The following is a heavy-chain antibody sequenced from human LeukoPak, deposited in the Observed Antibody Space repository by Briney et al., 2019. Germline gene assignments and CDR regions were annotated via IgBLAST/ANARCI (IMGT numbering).Heavy chain of an antibody. D-gene: IGHD3-10*01. Sequence: SETLSLTCAVYGGSFSGYYWSWIRQPPGKELEWIGEINHSGSTNYNPSLKSRVTISVDTSKNQFSLKLSSVTAADTAVYYCARVKGRGVNYYYGMDVWGQGTTVTVSS. V-gene: IGHV4-34*01. CDR1: GGSFSGYY. CDR3: ARVKGRGVNYYYGMDV. J-gene: IGHJ6*02. CDR2: INHSGST.